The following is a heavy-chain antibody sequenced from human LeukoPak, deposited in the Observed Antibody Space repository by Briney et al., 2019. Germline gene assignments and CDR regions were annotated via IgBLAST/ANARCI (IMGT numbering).Heavy chain of an antibody. CDR3: AREPRSSSWYIRYYFDY. CDR2: SYTSGST. D-gene: IGHD6-13*01. J-gene: IGHJ4*02. Sequence: PSETLSLTCTVSGGSISSYYWSWIRQPAGKGLEWIGRSYTSGSTNYNPSLKSRVTMSVDTSKNQFSLKLSSVTAADTAVYYCAREPRSSSWYIRYYFDYWGQGTLVTVSS. CDR1: GGSISSYY. V-gene: IGHV4-4*07.